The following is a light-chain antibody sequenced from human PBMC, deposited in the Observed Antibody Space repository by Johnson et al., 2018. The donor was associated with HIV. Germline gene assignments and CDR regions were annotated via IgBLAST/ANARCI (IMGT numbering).Light chain of an antibody. Sequence: QSVLTQPPSVSAAPGQKVTISCSGSSSNIGKNYVSWYQQFPGTAPKLLIYENNKRPSGIPERFSGSKSGTSATLVITGLQPGAEADYYCATWDSSLRWVFGTGTKVTVL. CDR3: ATWDSSLRWV. CDR1: SSNIGKNY. V-gene: IGLV1-51*02. J-gene: IGLJ1*01. CDR2: ENN.